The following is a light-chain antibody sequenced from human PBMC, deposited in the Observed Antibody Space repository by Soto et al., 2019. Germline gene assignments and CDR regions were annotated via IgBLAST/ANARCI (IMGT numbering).Light chain of an antibody. CDR2: GAS. Sequence: EIVMTQSPDTLSVSPGQGVTLSCRASQSVSSDLAWYQQKPGQSPRLLMYGASTRATDIPARFSGGGSGTEVTLTISSLQSEDVAIYYCQQYHDWPPITFGPGTKVEIK. CDR3: QQYHDWPPIT. CDR1: QSVSSD. J-gene: IGKJ3*01. V-gene: IGKV3-15*01.